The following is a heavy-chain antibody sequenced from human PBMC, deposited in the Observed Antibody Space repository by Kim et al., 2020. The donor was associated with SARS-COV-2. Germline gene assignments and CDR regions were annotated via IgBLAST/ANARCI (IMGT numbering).Heavy chain of an antibody. V-gene: IGHV3-7*01. J-gene: IGHJ4*02. CDR1: GFIFSDHW. Sequence: GGSLRLSCAASGFIFSDHWMTWVRQAPGKGPEWVADLNQEGSEKYYVDSVKGRFTISRDNANNSLYLHMNSLRAEDSGVYFCARHFHGVGSVDFWGQGTLVSVSS. CDR3: ARHFHGVGSVDF. D-gene: IGHD2-8*01. CDR2: LNQEGSEK.